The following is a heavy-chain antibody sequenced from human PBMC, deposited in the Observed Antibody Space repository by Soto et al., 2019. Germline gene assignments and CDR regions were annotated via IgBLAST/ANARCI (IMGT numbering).Heavy chain of an antibody. V-gene: IGHV1-2*04. CDR3: ARVGYSSSWYVAFDI. CDR2: INPNSGGT. J-gene: IGHJ3*02. D-gene: IGHD6-13*01. Sequence: GASVKVSCKASGYTFTGYYMHWVRQAPGQGLEWMGWINPNSGGTNYAQKFQGWVTMTRDTSISTAYMELSRLRSDDTAVYYCARVGYSSSWYVAFDIWGQGTTVTVSS. CDR1: GYTFTGYY.